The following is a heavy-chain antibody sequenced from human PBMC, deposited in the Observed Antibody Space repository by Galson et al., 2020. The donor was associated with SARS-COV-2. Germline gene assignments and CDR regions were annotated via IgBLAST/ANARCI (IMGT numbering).Heavy chain of an antibody. CDR2: VKQDGSDR. CDR3: ARDQDGYNDF. CDR1: GFTFSNYW. D-gene: IGHD5-12*01. V-gene: IGHV3-7*01. J-gene: IGHJ4*02. Sequence: PGGSLRLSCAASGFTFSNYWMSWVRQAPGKGLEWVANVKQDGSDRYYGDSVKGRFTISSDYAKNSVYLQMNSLRVEDTAVYYCARDQDGYNDFWGQGTLVTVSS.